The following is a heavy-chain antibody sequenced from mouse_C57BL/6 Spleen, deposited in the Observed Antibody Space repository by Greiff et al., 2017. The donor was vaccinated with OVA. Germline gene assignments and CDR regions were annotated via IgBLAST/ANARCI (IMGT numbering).Heavy chain of an antibody. CDR1: GFNIKDYY. D-gene: IGHD1-2*01. CDR3: TGGLRLGYAMDY. CDR2: IDPEDGDT. V-gene: IGHV14-1*01. Sequence: EVQLQESGAELVRPGASVKLSCTASGFNIKDYYMHWVKQRPEQGLEWIGRIDPEDGDTEYAPKFQGKATMTADTSSNTAYLQLSSLTSEDTAVYYCTGGLRLGYAMDYWGQGTSVTVSS. J-gene: IGHJ4*01.